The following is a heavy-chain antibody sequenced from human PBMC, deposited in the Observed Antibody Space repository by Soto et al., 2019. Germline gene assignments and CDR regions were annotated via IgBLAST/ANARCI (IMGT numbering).Heavy chain of an antibody. J-gene: IGHJ4*02. CDR2: ISAFNHKA. CDR1: GYNYNNYG. D-gene: IGHD3-3*01. V-gene: IGHV1-18*04. CDR3: ARGHNDLWTLSLDFDY. Sequence: QVQLVQSGGEVKKPGASVKVSCKASGYNYNNYGVTWVRQAPGQGLEWMGWISAFNHKANYAPNIQDRVTMTIDTSRTPAHMELRSPRPEDRPVYYWARGHNDLWTLSLDFDYGGKGTL.